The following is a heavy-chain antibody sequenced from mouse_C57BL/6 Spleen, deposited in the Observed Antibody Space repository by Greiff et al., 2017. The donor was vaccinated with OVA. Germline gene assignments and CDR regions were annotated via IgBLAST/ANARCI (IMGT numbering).Heavy chain of an antibody. CDR1: GFTFSDYY. J-gene: IGHJ4*01. CDR3: ARRGRDYYAMDY. V-gene: IGHV5-16*01. CDR2: INYDGSST. Sequence: DVHLVESEGGLVQPGSSMKLSCTASGFTFSDYYMAWVRQVPEKGLEWVANINYDGSSTYYLDSLKSRFIISRDNAKNILYLQMSSLKSEDTATYYCARRGRDYYAMDYWGQGTSVTVSS.